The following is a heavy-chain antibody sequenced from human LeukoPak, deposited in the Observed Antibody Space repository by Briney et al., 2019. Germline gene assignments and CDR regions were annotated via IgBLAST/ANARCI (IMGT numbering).Heavy chain of an antibody. D-gene: IGHD2-15*01. V-gene: IGHV1-2*02. CDR1: GYTFTGYY. CDR2: INPNSGGT. Sequence: ASVKVSCKASGYTFTGYYMHWVRQAPGQGLEWMGWINPNSGGTNYAQKFQGRVTMTRDTSISTAYMELSRLRSDDTAAYYCARRVRCSGGSCYPIYFDYWGQGTLVTVSS. CDR3: ARRVRCSGGSCYPIYFDY. J-gene: IGHJ4*02.